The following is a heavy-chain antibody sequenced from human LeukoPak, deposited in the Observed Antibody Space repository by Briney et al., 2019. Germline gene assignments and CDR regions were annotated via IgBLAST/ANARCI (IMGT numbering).Heavy chain of an antibody. CDR2: INWNGGST. CDR3: ARAAQWWGYSSGGHPFEN. V-gene: IGHV3-20*04. CDR1: GFTFDDYG. J-gene: IGHJ4*02. D-gene: IGHD6-19*01. Sequence: GGSLRLSCAASGFTFDDYGMSWLRQAPGKGLEWVSGINWNGGSTGYADSVKGRFTISRDNAKNSLYLQMNSLRAEDTALYYYARAAQWWGYSSGGHPFENWGQGTLVTVSS.